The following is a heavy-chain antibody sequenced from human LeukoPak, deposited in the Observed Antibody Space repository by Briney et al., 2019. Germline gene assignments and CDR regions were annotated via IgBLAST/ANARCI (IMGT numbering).Heavy chain of an antibody. D-gene: IGHD5-24*01. V-gene: IGHV1-46*01. CDR2: INPSGGGT. CDR1: GYTFTSYY. J-gene: IGHJ6*02. Sequence: ASVKVSCKASGYTFTSYYMHWVRQAPGQGLEWMGIINPSGGGTSYAQKFQGRVTMTRDTSTSTVYMELSSLRSEDTAVYYCARSRRDGSELYYYGMDVWGQGTTVTVSS. CDR3: ARSRRDGSELYYYGMDV.